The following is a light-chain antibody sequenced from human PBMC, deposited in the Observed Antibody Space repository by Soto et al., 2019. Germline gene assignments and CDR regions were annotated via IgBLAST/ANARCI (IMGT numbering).Light chain of an antibody. CDR2: RNN. Sequence: QYVLTQPPSASGTPGQRVTISCSGSSSNIGSTYVYWYQQLPGTAPKLLIYRNNQRPSGVPDRFSGSKSGTSASLAISGLRSEDEADYYCAAWDGSLSGRVFGGGTKLTVL. V-gene: IGLV1-47*01. J-gene: IGLJ3*02. CDR1: SSNIGSTY. CDR3: AAWDGSLSGRV.